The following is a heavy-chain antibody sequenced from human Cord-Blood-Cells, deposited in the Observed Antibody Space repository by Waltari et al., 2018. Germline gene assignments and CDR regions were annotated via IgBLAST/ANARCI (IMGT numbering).Heavy chain of an antibody. V-gene: IGHV3-9*01. Sequence: QLVESGGGLVQPGRSLRLSCAASGFTFDDYAMHWVRQAPGKGLEWVSGISWNSGSIGYADSVKGRFTISRDNAKNSLYLQMNSLRAEDTALYYCAKDNFAFDIWGQGTMVTVSS. CDR3: AKDNFAFDI. D-gene: IGHD1-1*01. CDR1: GFTFDDYA. CDR2: ISWNSGSI. J-gene: IGHJ3*02.